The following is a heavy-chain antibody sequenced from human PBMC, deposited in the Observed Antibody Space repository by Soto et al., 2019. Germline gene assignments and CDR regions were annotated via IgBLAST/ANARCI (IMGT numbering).Heavy chain of an antibody. J-gene: IGHJ4*02. CDR1: GGSISTFY. Sequence: SETRSLTCTLSGGSISTFYWGWIRQPPGKGLEWIGYISYSGNTNYNPSLKSRVSISVDTSKNQLSLNLTSVTAADTAVYYCARAPMVLSRSYFDSWGQGTPVTVSS. CDR3: ARAPMVLSRSYFDS. V-gene: IGHV4-59*01. CDR2: ISYSGNT. D-gene: IGHD2-8*01.